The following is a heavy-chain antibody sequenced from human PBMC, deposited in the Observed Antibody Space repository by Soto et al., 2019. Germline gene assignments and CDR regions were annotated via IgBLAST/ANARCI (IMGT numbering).Heavy chain of an antibody. CDR1: GFTFSSYA. Sequence: PGGSLRLSCAASGFTFSSYAMHLVRQAPGKGLEWVAVISYDGSNKYYADSVKGRFTISRDNSKNTLYLQMNSLRAEDTAVYYCARDSEAMIVVVNDAFDIWGQGTMVTVSS. J-gene: IGHJ3*02. CDR3: ARDSEAMIVVVNDAFDI. CDR2: ISYDGSNK. D-gene: IGHD3-22*01. V-gene: IGHV3-30-3*01.